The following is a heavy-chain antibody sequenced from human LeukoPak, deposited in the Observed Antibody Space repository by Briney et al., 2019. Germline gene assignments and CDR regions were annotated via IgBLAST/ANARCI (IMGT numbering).Heavy chain of an antibody. CDR2: IYYSGST. V-gene: IGHV4-39*01. CDR1: GGSISSSSYS. D-gene: IGHD2-2*01. CDR3: ARQRGFGYCSSTSCYAYFDY. J-gene: IGHJ4*02. Sequence: SETLSLTCTVSGGSISSSSYSWGWIRQPPGKGLEWIGSIYYSGSTYYNPSLKSRVTISVDTSKNQFSLKLSSVTAADTAVYYCARQRGFGYCSSTSCYAYFDYWGQGTLVTVSS.